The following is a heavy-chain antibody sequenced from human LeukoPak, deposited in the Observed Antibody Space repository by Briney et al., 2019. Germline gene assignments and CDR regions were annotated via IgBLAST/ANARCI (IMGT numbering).Heavy chain of an antibody. CDR2: ISSSSSYI. Sequence: GGSLRLSCAASGFTFSNYSMNWVRQAPGKGLEWVSSISSSSSYIYYADSVKGRFTISRDNAKNSLYLQMNSLRAEDTAVYYCAKEQWDSSGYPYDYWGQGTLVTVSS. V-gene: IGHV3-21*04. CDR1: GFTFSNYS. J-gene: IGHJ4*02. CDR3: AKEQWDSSGYPYDY. D-gene: IGHD3-22*01.